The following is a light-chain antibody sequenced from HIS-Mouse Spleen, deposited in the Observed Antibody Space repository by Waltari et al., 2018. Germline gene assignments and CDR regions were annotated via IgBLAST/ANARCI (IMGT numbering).Light chain of an antibody. V-gene: IGLV3-25*03. CDR3: QSADSSGTYWV. CDR2: KDS. Sequence: SYELTQPPSVSVSPGQTARIPCSGNSLPKQYAYLYQQKPGQAPVLVIYKDSERPSGIPERFSGSSSGTTVTLTISGVQAEDEADYYCQSADSSGTYWVFGGGTKLTVL. CDR1: SLPKQY. J-gene: IGLJ3*02.